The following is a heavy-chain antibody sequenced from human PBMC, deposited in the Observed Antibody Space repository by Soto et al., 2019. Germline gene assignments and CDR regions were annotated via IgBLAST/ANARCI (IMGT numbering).Heavy chain of an antibody. CDR2: IYSGGST. Sequence: EVQLVESGGGLIQPGGSLRLSCAASGFTVSSNYMSWVRQAPGKGLEWVSVIYSGGSTYYADSVKGRFTISRDNSKNTLYLQMNSLRAEDTAVYYCAKLGDYSLNPGSVDLWGRGTLVTVSS. D-gene: IGHD2-15*01. V-gene: IGHV3-53*01. CDR1: GFTVSSNY. CDR3: AKLGDYSLNPGSVDL. J-gene: IGHJ2*01.